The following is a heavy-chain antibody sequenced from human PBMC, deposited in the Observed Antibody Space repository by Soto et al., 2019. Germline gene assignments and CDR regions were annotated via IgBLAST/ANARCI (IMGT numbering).Heavy chain of an antibody. V-gene: IGHV4-59*08. CDR2: IYYSGST. CDR3: ARTPKIPLRYYYGSGSYKYYYYYMDV. Sequence: SETLSLTCTVSGGSISSYYWSWIRQPPGKGLEWIGYIYYSGSTNYNPSLKSRVTISVDTSKNQFSLKLSSVTAADTAVYYCARTPKIPLRYYYGSGSYKYYYYYMDVWGKGTTVTVSS. J-gene: IGHJ6*03. CDR1: GGSISSYY. D-gene: IGHD3-10*01.